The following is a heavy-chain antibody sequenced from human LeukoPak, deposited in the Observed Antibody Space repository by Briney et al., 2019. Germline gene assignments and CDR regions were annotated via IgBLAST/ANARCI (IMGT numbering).Heavy chain of an antibody. D-gene: IGHD6-19*01. V-gene: IGHV4-34*01. Sequence: SETLSLTCAVYGGSFSGYYWSWIRQPPGKGLEWIGEINHSGSTSYNPSLKSRVTISVDTSKNQFSLKLSSVTAADTAVYYCARCTRRVAGTGRYYFDYWGQGTLVTVSS. CDR2: INHSGST. CDR3: ARCTRRVAGTGRYYFDY. CDR1: GGSFSGYY. J-gene: IGHJ4*02.